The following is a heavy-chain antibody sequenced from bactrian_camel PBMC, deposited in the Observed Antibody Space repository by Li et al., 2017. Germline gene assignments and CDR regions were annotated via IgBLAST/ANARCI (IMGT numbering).Heavy chain of an antibody. J-gene: IGHJ4*01. V-gene: IGHV3S1*01. Sequence: HVQLVESGGGLVQPGGSLRLSCATPGFTFSTTWMFWVRQAPGKGLEWVSSINSGGDSAFYADSVKGRFTISRDNAKNTLYLQLNSLKTEDTAMYYCAKDAPRGQWTLIATILDEYNYWGQGTQVTV. CDR1: GFTFSTTW. CDR3: AKDAPRGQWTLIATILDEYNY. CDR2: INSGGDSA. D-gene: IGHD4*01.